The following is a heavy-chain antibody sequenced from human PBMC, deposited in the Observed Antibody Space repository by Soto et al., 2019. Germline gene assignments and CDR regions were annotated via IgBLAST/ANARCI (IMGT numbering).Heavy chain of an antibody. D-gene: IGHD6-6*01. Sequence: QVQLVQSGAEVKKPGSSVKVSCKASGGTFSSYTISWVRQAPGQGLEWMGRIIPILGIANYAQKFQGRVTITADKSTSTAYMELSSLRSEDTAVYYCAREDGIAARRAYYFDYWGQGTLVTVSS. CDR3: AREDGIAARRAYYFDY. V-gene: IGHV1-69*08. J-gene: IGHJ4*02. CDR1: GGTFSSYT. CDR2: IIPILGIA.